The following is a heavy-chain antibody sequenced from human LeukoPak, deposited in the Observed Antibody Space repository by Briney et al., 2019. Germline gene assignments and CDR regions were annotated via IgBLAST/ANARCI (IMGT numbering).Heavy chain of an antibody. CDR3: ARGRWSPNDSDSSSYSGGYYYLDV. CDR1: GESFSGYY. V-gene: IGHV4-34*01. Sequence: SETLSLTCTVSGESFSGYYWTWLRQPPGKGLEWIGEINHSGSARYNPSLKSRLTISVETPKNKFSLELNSVTAADTAVYYCARGRWSPNDSDSSSYSGGYYYLDVWGRGTTVSVSS. CDR2: INHSGSA. J-gene: IGHJ6*03. D-gene: IGHD3-22*01.